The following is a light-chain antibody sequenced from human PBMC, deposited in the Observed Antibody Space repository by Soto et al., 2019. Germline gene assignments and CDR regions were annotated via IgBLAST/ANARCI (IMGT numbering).Light chain of an antibody. CDR1: QRVGSSS. Sequence: EIVLTQSPGTLSLYPGERAILSCRASQRVGSSSLAWYQQRPGQAPRLLIYGVSTRATGIPDRFSGSVSGTDFTLTISRLESEDFAVYFCQQFGTSPAFGGGTKVEIK. CDR3: QQFGTSPA. J-gene: IGKJ4*01. V-gene: IGKV3-20*01. CDR2: GVS.